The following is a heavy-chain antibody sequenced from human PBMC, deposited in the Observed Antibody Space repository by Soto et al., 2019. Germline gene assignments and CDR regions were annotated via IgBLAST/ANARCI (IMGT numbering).Heavy chain of an antibody. J-gene: IGHJ3*02. CDR3: ATDADYGDYWDAFDI. Sequence: SVKVSCKVSGYTLTELSMHWVRQAPGKGLEWIGGFDPEDGETIYAQKFQGRVTMTEDTSTDTAYMELSSLRSEDTAVYYCATDADYGDYWDAFDIWGQGTMVTVSS. CDR1: GYTLTELS. D-gene: IGHD4-17*01. CDR2: FDPEDGET. V-gene: IGHV1-24*01.